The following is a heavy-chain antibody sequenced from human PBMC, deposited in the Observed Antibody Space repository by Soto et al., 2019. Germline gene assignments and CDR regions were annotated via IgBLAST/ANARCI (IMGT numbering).Heavy chain of an antibody. J-gene: IGHJ4*02. CDR3: VRDFVGATSRKDY. V-gene: IGHV1-18*01. CDR2: ISANNGHT. CDR1: GYIFTNYG. Sequence: QVQLVQSGPEVKKAGASVKVSCKASGYIFTNYGITWVRQAPGQGLEWMGWISANNGHTNYAQKFQGRVTMTTDTSTSTAYMELRSLRSDDTAVYYCVRDFVGATSRKDYWGQGTLVTVSS. D-gene: IGHD1-26*01.